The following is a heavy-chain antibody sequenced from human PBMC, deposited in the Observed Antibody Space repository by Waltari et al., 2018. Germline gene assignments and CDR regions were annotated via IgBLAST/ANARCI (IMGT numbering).Heavy chain of an antibody. D-gene: IGHD1-26*01. J-gene: IGHJ5*02. CDR1: GYTFTGYY. CDR3: ARGPLRLLGFDP. V-gene: IGHV1-2*07. CDR2: INPNNGGT. Sequence: QVQLVQSGAEVKKPGASVKVSCKASGYTFTGYYMHWVRQAPGQGLEWMGWINPNNGGTNYAHKFQGRVTMTRDTSISTAYMELSRLRSDDTAVYYCARGPLRLLGFDPWGQGTLVTVSS.